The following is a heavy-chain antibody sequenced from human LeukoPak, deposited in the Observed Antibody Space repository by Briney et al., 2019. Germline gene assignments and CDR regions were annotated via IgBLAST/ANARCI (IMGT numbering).Heavy chain of an antibody. CDR3: ARGSTTYYYDSSNFPVFDY. D-gene: IGHD3-22*01. CDR1: GGSFSGYY. CDR2: INHSGST. V-gene: IGHV4-34*01. Sequence: PSETLSFTCAVYGGSFSGYYWSWIRQPPGKGLEWIGEINHSGSTNYNPSLKSRVTISVDTSKNQFSLKLSSVTAADTAVYYCARGSTTYYYDSSNFPVFDYWGQGTLVTVSS. J-gene: IGHJ4*02.